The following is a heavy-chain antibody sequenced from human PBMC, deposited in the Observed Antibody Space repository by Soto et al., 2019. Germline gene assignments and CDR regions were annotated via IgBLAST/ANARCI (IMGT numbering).Heavy chain of an antibody. CDR2: ISDSGANT. CDR1: GFTFRSYG. Sequence: EVQLLESGGGLVQPGGSLRLSCAASGFTFRSYGMSWVRQAPGKGLEWVSTISDSGANTYYADSVKGRFTVSRDNSKNTVYLQMNSLRAEDTAVYYCAKPPVGYYYYGMDVWGQGPTVTVSS. V-gene: IGHV3-23*01. J-gene: IGHJ6*02. D-gene: IGHD1-26*01. CDR3: AKPPVGYYYYGMDV.